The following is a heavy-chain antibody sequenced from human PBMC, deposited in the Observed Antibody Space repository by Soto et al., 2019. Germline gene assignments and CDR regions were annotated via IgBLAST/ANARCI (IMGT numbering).Heavy chain of an antibody. CDR1: GYTFTSYG. CDR2: ISAYNGNT. D-gene: IGHD3-9*01. V-gene: IGHV1-18*01. Sequence: GASVKVSCKASGYTFTSYGISWVRQAPGQGLEWMGWISAYNGNTNYAQKLQGRVTMTTDTSTSTAYMELRGLRSDDTAVYYCARENYDILTGYYTAPYVGEDYWGQGTLVTVSS. CDR3: ARENYDILTGYYTAPYVGEDY. J-gene: IGHJ4*02.